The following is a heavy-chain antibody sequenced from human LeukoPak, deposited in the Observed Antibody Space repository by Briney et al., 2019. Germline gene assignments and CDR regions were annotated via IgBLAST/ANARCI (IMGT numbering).Heavy chain of an antibody. Sequence: ASVKVSCKASGHTFTSYAMHWVRQAPGQRLEWMGWINAGNGNTKYSQKFQGRVTITRDTSASTAYMELSSLRSEDTAVYYCARDSVKWLLQDAFDIWGQGTMVTVSS. CDR3: ARDSVKWLLQDAFDI. V-gene: IGHV1-3*01. CDR1: GHTFTSYA. CDR2: INAGNGNT. J-gene: IGHJ3*02. D-gene: IGHD3-22*01.